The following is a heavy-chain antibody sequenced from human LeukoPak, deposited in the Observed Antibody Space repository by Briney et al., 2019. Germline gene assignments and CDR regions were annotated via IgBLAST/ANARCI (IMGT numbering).Heavy chain of an antibody. V-gene: IGHV3-30-3*01. CDR2: ISTDGGNK. J-gene: IGHJ4*02. Sequence: GGSLRLSCAASEFTFSSYTMHWVRQAPDEGLEWVTLISTDGGNKYYADSVKGRFTISRDNAKNSLYLQMNSLRAEDTAVYYCARDLGGTTGTTVGNYWGQGTLVTVSS. D-gene: IGHD1-1*01. CDR3: ARDLGGTTGTTVGNY. CDR1: EFTFSSYT.